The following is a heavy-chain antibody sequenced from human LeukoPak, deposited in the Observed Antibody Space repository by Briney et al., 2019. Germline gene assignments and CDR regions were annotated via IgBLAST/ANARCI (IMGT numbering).Heavy chain of an antibody. J-gene: IGHJ4*02. CDR1: GFTFSSYA. CDR2: ISYDGSNK. D-gene: IGHD3-3*01. Sequence: PGRSLRLSCAASGFTFSSYAMHWVRQAPGKGLEWVAVISYDGSNKYYADSVKGRFTISRDNSKNTLYLQMNSLRAEDTAVYYCAKDGTYYDFWSGYPKSRFDYWGQGTLVTVSS. V-gene: IGHV3-30-3*01. CDR3: AKDGTYYDFWSGYPKSRFDY.